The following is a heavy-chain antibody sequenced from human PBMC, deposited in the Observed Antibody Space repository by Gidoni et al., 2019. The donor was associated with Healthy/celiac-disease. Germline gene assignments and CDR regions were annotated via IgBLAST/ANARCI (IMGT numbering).Heavy chain of an antibody. Sequence: QVQLVQSGAEVKKPGSSVQVSCKASGGTFSSYAISWVRQAPGQGLEWMGGIIPIFGTANYAQKFQGRVTITADESTSTAYMELSSLRSEDTAVYYCARPGNFWSGYYYPFDYWGQGTLVTVSS. CDR2: IIPIFGTA. D-gene: IGHD3-3*01. CDR1: GGTFSSYA. V-gene: IGHV1-69*01. J-gene: IGHJ4*02. CDR3: ARPGNFWSGYYYPFDY.